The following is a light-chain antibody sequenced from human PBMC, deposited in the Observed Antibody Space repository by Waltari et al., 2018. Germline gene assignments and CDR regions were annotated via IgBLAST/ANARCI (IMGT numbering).Light chain of an antibody. Sequence: QSALTQPASVSGTPGQSITISCTGTNSDVGNYHLVSWYQHHPGEAPKPMICEVIKRPSGVSNRFSGSKSGNTASLTISGLQAEDEADYYCCSYAGSGTYVFGTGTKVTVL. CDR3: CSYAGSGTYV. CDR2: EVI. CDR1: NSDVGNYHL. J-gene: IGLJ1*01. V-gene: IGLV2-23*02.